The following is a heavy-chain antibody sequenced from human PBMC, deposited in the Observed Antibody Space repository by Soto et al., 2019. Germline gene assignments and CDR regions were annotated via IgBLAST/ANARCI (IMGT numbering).Heavy chain of an antibody. CDR2: ISSSSSTI. V-gene: IGHV3-48*02. D-gene: IGHD3-10*01. CDR3: AGYYYGSGSYYYAGGYWFDP. CDR1: GFTFSSYS. Sequence: GGSLRLSCAASGFTFSSYSMNWVRQAPGKGLEWVSYISSSSSTIYYADSVKGRFTISRDNAKNSLYLQMNSLRDEDTAVYYCAGYYYGSGSYYYAGGYWFDPWGQGTLVTVSS. J-gene: IGHJ5*02.